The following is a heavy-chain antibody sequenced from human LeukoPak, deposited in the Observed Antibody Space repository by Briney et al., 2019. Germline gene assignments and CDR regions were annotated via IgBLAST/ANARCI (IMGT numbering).Heavy chain of an antibody. CDR2: IYHSGGS. D-gene: IGHD1-1*01. Sequence: SETLSLTCVFSGYSISNDYYWGWIRQPPGRGLEWIGNIYHSGGSYYNPSLKSRVTILVDTSKNQFSLKLSSVTAADTAVYYCAKAGTTGIHHWFDPWGQGNLVTVSS. J-gene: IGHJ5*02. CDR1: GYSISNDYY. CDR3: AKAGTTGIHHWFDP. V-gene: IGHV4-38-2*01.